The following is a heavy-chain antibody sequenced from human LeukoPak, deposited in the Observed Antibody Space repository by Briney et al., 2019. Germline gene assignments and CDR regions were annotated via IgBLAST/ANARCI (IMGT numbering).Heavy chain of an antibody. CDR3: ASVVATFYFDY. J-gene: IGHJ4*02. Sequence: PGGSLRLSCAASGFTFSSYWMNWVRQAPGKGLEWVANIKQDGSEKYYVDSVKGRFTISRDNAKNSLYLQMNSLRAEDTAVYYCASVVATFYFDYWGQGTLVTVSS. CDR2: IKQDGSEK. V-gene: IGHV3-7*01. CDR1: GFTFSSYW. D-gene: IGHD5-12*01.